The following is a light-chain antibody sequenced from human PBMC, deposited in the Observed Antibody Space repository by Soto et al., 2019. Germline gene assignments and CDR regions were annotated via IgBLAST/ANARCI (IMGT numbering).Light chain of an antibody. CDR3: QQCSFSPRT. CDR1: QSVTNNY. Sequence: EIVLTQSPGALSLSPGERATLSCRASQSVTNNYLDWFQQKPGQALRLLIYDASIRADGIPDRFSGSGSETDFTLTISRLEPEDSAVYYCQQCSFSPRTFGQGTKVDIK. V-gene: IGKV3-20*01. J-gene: IGKJ1*01. CDR2: DAS.